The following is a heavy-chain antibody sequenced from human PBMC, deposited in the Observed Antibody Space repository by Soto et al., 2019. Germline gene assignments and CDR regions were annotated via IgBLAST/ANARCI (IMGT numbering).Heavy chain of an antibody. CDR1: GLSLTTNAVA. CDR2: IYGNDAK. J-gene: IGHJ4*02. D-gene: IGHD1-1*01. V-gene: IGHV2-5*01. Sequence: QITLKESGPTLVKPTQTLTLTCTFSGLSLTTNAVAVGWIRQPPGKALEWLAIIYGNDAKFYSPSLKSRLTITKDTSTNQVVLTMTNMDPVDTATYYCARRYDPYYFDYWGQGTLVTVSS. CDR3: ARRYDPYYFDY.